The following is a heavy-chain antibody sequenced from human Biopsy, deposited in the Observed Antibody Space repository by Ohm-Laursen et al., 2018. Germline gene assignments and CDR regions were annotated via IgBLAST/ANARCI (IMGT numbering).Heavy chain of an antibody. D-gene: IGHD5-18*01. J-gene: IGHJ3*01. CDR2: TYNDVST. Sequence: GTLSLTCTVSGASVSSGSYDWSWIRQPPGKGLEWIGNTYNDVSTKYNPSLRSRVTISADKSANQFSLKLRSVTAADTAVYYCARGYAGLYEAFDFWGQGTVVTVAS. V-gene: IGHV4-61*01. CDR3: ARGYAGLYEAFDF. CDR1: GASVSSGSYD.